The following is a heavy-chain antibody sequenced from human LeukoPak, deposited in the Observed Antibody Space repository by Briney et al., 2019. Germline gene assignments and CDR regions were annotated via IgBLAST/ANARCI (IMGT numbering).Heavy chain of an antibody. CDR3: VRGVTYYYDRSAYYPYAEYFQH. Sequence: PAETLSLTCTVSGGSISSYYWSWIRQPPGKGLEWIGYIYYSGSTNYNPSFKSRVTISVDTSKNQFSLKLSSVTAADTAVYYCVRGVTYYYDRSAYYPYAEYFQHWGQGSLVTVSS. J-gene: IGHJ1*01. CDR2: IYYSGST. D-gene: IGHD3-22*01. CDR1: GGSISSYY. V-gene: IGHV4-59*01.